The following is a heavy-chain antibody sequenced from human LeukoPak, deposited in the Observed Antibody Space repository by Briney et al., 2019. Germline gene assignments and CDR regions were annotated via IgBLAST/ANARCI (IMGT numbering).Heavy chain of an antibody. CDR1: GGTFSSYA. CDR3: ATTARITVTTSNPFDY. J-gene: IGHJ4*02. Sequence: GSSVKVSCKASGGTFSSYAIGWVRQAPGQGLEWMGGIIPIFGTANYAQKFQGRVTITTDESTSTAYMELSSLRSEDTAVYYCATTARITVTTSNPFDYWGQGTLVTVSS. D-gene: IGHD4-11*01. V-gene: IGHV1-69*05. CDR2: IIPIFGTA.